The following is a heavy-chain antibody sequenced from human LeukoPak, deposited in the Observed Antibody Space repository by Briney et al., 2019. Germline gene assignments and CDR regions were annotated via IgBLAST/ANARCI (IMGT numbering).Heavy chain of an antibody. CDR3: ARPSGDCSGGGCYDY. CDR2: ISFDGSNT. D-gene: IGHD2-15*01. J-gene: IGHJ4*02. V-gene: IGHV3-30-3*01. CDR1: GFTFTHYT. Sequence: GGSLRLSCAASGFTFTHYTMHCVRQAPGKGLGWVALISFDGSNTYYADSVKGRFTISRDNPKNTLYLQMNSLRAEDTAVYYCARPSGDCSGGGCYDYWGEGTLVSVSS.